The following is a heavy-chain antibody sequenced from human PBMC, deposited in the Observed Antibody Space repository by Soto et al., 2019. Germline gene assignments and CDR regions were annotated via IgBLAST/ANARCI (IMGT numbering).Heavy chain of an antibody. J-gene: IGHJ4*02. D-gene: IGHD5-12*01. Sequence: QLQLQESGSGLVKPSQTLSLTCAVSGGSISSGGSSWSWIRQPPGKGLEWIGYIYHSGSTYYNPSLKRRGTISVDRSKNQFSQKLSSVTAADTAVYYCAAGVGLPRYYWGQGTLVTVSS. CDR3: AAGVGLPRYY. V-gene: IGHV4-30-2*01. CDR1: GGSISSGGSS. CDR2: IYHSGST.